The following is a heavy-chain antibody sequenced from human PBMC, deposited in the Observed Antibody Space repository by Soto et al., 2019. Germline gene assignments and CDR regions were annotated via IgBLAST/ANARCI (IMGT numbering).Heavy chain of an antibody. D-gene: IGHD3-16*02. CDR2: ISYDGSNK. Sequence: GGSLRLSCAASGFTFSSYGMHWVRQAPGKGLEWVAVISYDGSNKYYADSVKGRFTISRDNSKNTLYLQMNSLRAEDTAVYYCAKVRDYDYVWGSYRYTDPGVYYYGMDVWGQGTTVTVSS. J-gene: IGHJ6*02. CDR3: AKVRDYDYVWGSYRYTDPGVYYYGMDV. CDR1: GFTFSSYG. V-gene: IGHV3-30*18.